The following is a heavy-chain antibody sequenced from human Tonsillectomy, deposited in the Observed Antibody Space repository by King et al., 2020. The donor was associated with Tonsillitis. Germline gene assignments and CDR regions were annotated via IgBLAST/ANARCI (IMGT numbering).Heavy chain of an antibody. J-gene: IGHJ4*02. CDR2: IFYSGST. V-gene: IGHV4-31*03. Sequence: VQLQESGPGLVKPSQTLSLTCTVSGGSISSGGYYWSWIRQHPGKGLEWIGYIFYSGSTYYNPSLKSRVTISVDTSKNQFSLKLSSVTAADTAVYYCAREAQQWPQFDYWGQGTLVTVSS. CDR3: AREAQQWPQFDY. D-gene: IGHD6-19*01. CDR1: GGSISSGGYY.